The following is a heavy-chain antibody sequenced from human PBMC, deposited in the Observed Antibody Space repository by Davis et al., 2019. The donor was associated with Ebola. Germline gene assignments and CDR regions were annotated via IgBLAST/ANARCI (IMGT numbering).Heavy chain of an antibody. CDR2: ISGSGGST. D-gene: IGHD5-18*01. J-gene: IGHJ4*02. CDR1: GFTFSTYA. V-gene: IGHV3-23*01. Sequence: GESLKISCAASGFTFSTYAMGWVRQAPGKGLEWVSAISGSGGSTYYADSVKGRFTISRDNSKNTLYLQMNSLRAEDTAVYYCASLIEVDTAMVAFDYWGQGALVTVSS. CDR3: ASLIEVDTAMVAFDY.